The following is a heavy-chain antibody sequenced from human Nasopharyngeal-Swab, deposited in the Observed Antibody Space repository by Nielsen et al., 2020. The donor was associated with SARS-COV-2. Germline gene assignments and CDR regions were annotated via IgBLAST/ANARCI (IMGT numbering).Heavy chain of an antibody. CDR2: IWYDGSNK. D-gene: IGHD4-23*01. Sequence: SCAASGFTFSSYGMHWVRQAPGKGLEWVAVIWYDGSNKYYADSVKGRFTISRDNSKNTLYLQMNSLRAEDTAVYYCARDHPLMGGGHYWGQGTLVTVSS. J-gene: IGHJ4*02. CDR1: GFTFSSYG. V-gene: IGHV3-33*01. CDR3: ARDHPLMGGGHY.